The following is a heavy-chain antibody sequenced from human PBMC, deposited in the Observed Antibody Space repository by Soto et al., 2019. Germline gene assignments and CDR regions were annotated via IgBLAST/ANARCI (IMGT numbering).Heavy chain of an antibody. D-gene: IGHD2-2*01. Sequence: QVQLVQSGAEVKKPGSSVKVSCKASGGTFSSYTISWVRQAPGQGLEWMGRIIPILGIANYAQKFQGRVTITADKSTSTAYMELSSLRSEDTAVYYCAMRGIVVVPAADDAFDIWGQGTMVTVSS. J-gene: IGHJ3*02. CDR1: GGTFSSYT. CDR2: IIPILGIA. V-gene: IGHV1-69*02. CDR3: AMRGIVVVPAADDAFDI.